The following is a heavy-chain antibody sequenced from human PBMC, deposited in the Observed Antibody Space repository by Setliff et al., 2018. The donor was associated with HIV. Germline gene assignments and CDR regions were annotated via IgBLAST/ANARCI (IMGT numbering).Heavy chain of an antibody. J-gene: IGHJ6*03. CDR1: GDSVNDRSYF. Sequence: SETLSLTCTVSGDSVNDRSYFWGWIRQPPGKGLEWIGSISYSGSTYYNPSLKSRVTMSVDTSKNQFSLKLSSVTAANTAVYYCARHRQGLTGSTPGYYMDVWGKGTTVTVSS. V-gene: IGHV4-39*01. CDR2: ISYSGST. CDR3: ARHRQGLTGSTPGYYMDV. D-gene: IGHD1-7*01.